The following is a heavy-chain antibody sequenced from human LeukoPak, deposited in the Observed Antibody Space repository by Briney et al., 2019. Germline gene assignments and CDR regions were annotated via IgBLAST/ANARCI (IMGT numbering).Heavy chain of an antibody. CDR3: ARDAPQVPAAGVLAS. D-gene: IGHD6-13*01. V-gene: IGHV3-53*01. J-gene: IGHJ5*02. CDR1: GFTGSDNY. Sequence: GGSLRLSCAAPGFTGSDNYMSWIRQAPGKGLEWVSVMYSRGDTYYANSVKGRFTFSRDTSKNTVYLRLNALRTEDTAMYYCARDAPQVPAAGVLASWGQGTLVIVSS. CDR2: MYSRGDT.